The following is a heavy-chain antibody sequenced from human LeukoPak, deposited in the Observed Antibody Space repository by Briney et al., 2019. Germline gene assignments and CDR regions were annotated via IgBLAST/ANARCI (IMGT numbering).Heavy chain of an antibody. J-gene: IGHJ4*02. V-gene: IGHV3-30*18. Sequence: GGSLRLSCAASGFTFSSYGMNWVRQAPGKGLEWVAVISYDGSNKYYADSVKGRFTISRDNSKNTLYLQMNSLRAEDTAVYYCAKEDIVVVPAAFDYWGQGTLVTVSS. D-gene: IGHD2-2*01. CDR1: GFTFSSYG. CDR3: AKEDIVVVPAAFDY. CDR2: ISYDGSNK.